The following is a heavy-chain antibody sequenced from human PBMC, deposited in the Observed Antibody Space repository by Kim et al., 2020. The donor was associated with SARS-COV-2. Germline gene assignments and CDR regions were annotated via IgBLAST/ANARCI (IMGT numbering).Heavy chain of an antibody. J-gene: IGHJ5*02. Sequence: GGSMRLSCAASGFTFDNYAMHWVRQPPGKGLEWVSGINWNSGSIGYADSVKGRFTISRDNAKKSLYLQMNSLRAEDTALYYCAKGPRGIFDCGGTNCLNNWFDPWGQGTLVTVSS. CDR2: INWNSGSI. V-gene: IGHV3-9*01. D-gene: IGHD2-2*01. CDR3: AKGPRGIFDCGGTNCLNNWFDP. CDR1: GFTFDNYA.